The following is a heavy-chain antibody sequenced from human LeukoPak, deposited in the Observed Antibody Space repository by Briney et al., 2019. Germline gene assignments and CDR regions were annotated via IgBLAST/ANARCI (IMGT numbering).Heavy chain of an antibody. CDR2: IYYSGST. CDR3: ARGPATRLTGYSP. CDR1: GGSISSYY. Sequence: SETLSLTCTVSGGSISSYYWSWIRQPPGKGLEWIGYIYYSGSTNYNPSLKSRVTISVDTSKNQFSLKLSSVTAADTAVYYCARGPATRLTGYSPWGQGTLVTVSS. V-gene: IGHV4-59*01. D-gene: IGHD3-9*01. J-gene: IGHJ5*02.